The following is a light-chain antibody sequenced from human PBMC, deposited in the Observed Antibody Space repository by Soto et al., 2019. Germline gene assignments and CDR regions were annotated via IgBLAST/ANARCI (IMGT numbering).Light chain of an antibody. CDR1: QSVSTY. CDR2: DAS. J-gene: IGKJ1*01. CDR3: QQYRKSPRT. V-gene: IGKV3-11*01. Sequence: IVLTQSRATLSLSTGGRAPXSCRASQSVSTYVAWYQQKPGQANRLIICDASKRAAGIAGRLSGSGSGTDFTLTISSLEPEDFAVYYCQQYRKSPRTFGQGTKLEIK.